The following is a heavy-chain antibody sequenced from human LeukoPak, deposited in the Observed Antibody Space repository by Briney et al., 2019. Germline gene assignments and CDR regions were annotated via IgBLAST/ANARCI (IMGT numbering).Heavy chain of an antibody. CDR1: GDSVSSNNAS. Sequence: SQTLSLTCAISGDSVSSNNASWNWIRKSPSRGLERLGRTYYRSKWYNDYAVSVKSRITINPDTSKNRFTLQLNSVTPDDTAVYYCAREDYGDYAARWFDPWGQGTLVTVSS. CDR3: AREDYGDYAARWFDP. J-gene: IGHJ5*02. CDR2: TYYRSKWYN. V-gene: IGHV6-1*01. D-gene: IGHD4-17*01.